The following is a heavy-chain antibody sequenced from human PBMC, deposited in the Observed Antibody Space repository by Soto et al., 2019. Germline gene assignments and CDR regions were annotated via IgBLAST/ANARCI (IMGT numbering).Heavy chain of an antibody. CDR2: IYYSGST. J-gene: IGHJ5*02. D-gene: IGHD3-3*01. CDR3: ARWWSASRQGFDP. V-gene: IGHV4-31*03. Sequence: QVQLQESGPVLLKPSQTLSLTCTVSGGSIRSGDYYWSWIRQNPGKGLEWIGYIYYSGSTYYNPSLKSRVTISVDTSKNQFSLKLSSVTAADTAVYYCARWWSASRQGFDPWGQGTLVTVSS. CDR1: GGSIRSGDYY.